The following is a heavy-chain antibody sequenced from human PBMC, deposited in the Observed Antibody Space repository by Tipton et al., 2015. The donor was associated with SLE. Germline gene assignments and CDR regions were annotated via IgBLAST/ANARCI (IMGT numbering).Heavy chain of an antibody. CDR1: GGSISSGSYY. D-gene: IGHD5-12*01. CDR3: ARAPGLRYAFDI. V-gene: IGHV4-61*02. Sequence: LRLSCTVSGGSISSGSYYWSWIRQPAGKGLEWIGRIYTSGSTDYNPSLKSRVTIPVDTSKNQFSLKLSSVTAADTAVYYCARAPGLRYAFDIWGQGTMVTVSS. CDR2: IYTSGST. J-gene: IGHJ3*02.